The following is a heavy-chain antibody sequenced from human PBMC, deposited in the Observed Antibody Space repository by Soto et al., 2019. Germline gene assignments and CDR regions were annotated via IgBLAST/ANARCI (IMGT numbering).Heavy chain of an antibody. J-gene: IGHJ4*02. V-gene: IGHV3-23*01. Sequence: GGSLRLSCAASGFTFSNCAMSWVRQAPGKGLEWVSSLTGSGVTTYYADSVRGRFTISRDNSKNTLYLQVSSLRAEDTAVYYCAKAPGLAAGTFGLDSWGQGTLVTVSS. CDR1: GFTFSNCA. D-gene: IGHD6-13*01. CDR3: AKAPGLAAGTFGLDS. CDR2: LTGSGVTT.